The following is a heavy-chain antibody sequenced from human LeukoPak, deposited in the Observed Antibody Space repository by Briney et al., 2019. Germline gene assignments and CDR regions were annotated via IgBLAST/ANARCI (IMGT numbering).Heavy chain of an antibody. CDR3: ARVVEGGSQRYMDV. Sequence: SVKVSCKASGGTFSSYAISWVRQAPGQGLEWMGGIIPIFGTANYAQKFQGRVTITADESTSTAYMELSSLRSEDTAVYYCARVVEGGSQRYMDVWGKGTTVTVSS. CDR2: IIPIFGTA. V-gene: IGHV1-69*13. CDR1: GGTFSSYA. J-gene: IGHJ6*03. D-gene: IGHD3-16*01.